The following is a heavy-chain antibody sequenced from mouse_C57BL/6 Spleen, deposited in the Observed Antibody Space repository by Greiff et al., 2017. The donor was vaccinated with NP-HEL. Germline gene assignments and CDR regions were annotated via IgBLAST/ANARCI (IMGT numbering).Heavy chain of an antibody. V-gene: IGHV1-69*01. D-gene: IGHD3-2*02. Sequence: QVQLQQPGAELVMPGASVKLSCKASGYTFTSYWMHWVKQRPGHGLEWIGELDPSDSYTNYNQKFKGKSTLTVDKSSSTAYMQLSSLTSEDSAVYYCARSEDSSGYVSYWGQGTTLTVSS. CDR1: GYTFTSYW. CDR3: ARSEDSSGYVSY. CDR2: LDPSDSYT. J-gene: IGHJ2*01.